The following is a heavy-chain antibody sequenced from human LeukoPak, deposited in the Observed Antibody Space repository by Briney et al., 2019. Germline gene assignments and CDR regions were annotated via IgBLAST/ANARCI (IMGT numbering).Heavy chain of an antibody. D-gene: IGHD6-13*01. Sequence: GRSLRLSCTASGFTFGDYAMSWFRQAPGKGLEWVGFIRSKAYGGTTEYAASVKGRFTISRDDSKSIAYLQMNSLKTEDTAVYYCTRDQQLVPFSFDYWGQGTLVTVSS. CDR2: IRSKAYGGTT. CDR3: TRDQQLVPFSFDY. V-gene: IGHV3-49*03. J-gene: IGHJ4*02. CDR1: GFTFGDYA.